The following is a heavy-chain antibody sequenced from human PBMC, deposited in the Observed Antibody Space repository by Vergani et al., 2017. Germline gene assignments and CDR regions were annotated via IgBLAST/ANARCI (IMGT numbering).Heavy chain of an antibody. V-gene: IGHV3-15*01. CDR3: TTDSVVPAAMWSWRGYYYYGMDV. J-gene: IGHJ6*02. D-gene: IGHD2-2*01. CDR2: MKSKTDGGTT. CDR1: GFTFSNAW. Sequence: EVQLVESGGGLVKPGGSLRLSCAASGFTFSNAWMSWVRQAPGKGLEWVGRMKSKTDGGTTDYAAPVKGRFTISRDDSKNTLYLQMNSLKTEDTAVYYCTTDSVVPAAMWSWRGYYYYGMDVWGQGTTVTVSS.